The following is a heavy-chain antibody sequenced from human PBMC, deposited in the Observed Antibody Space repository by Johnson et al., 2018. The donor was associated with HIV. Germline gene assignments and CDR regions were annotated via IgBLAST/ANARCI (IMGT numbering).Heavy chain of an antibody. V-gene: IGHV3-13*01. J-gene: IGHJ3*02. CDR3: ATRTQDKGAFDI. CDR2: IGTAGDT. Sequence: VQLVESGGGLIQPGGSLRLSCAASGFTFGSYDMHWVRQATGKGLEWVSGIGTAGDTYYPGSVKGRFTISRENAKNSLYLQMNSLRAGDTAVYYCATRTQDKGAFDIWGQGTMVTVSS. CDR1: GFTFGSYD.